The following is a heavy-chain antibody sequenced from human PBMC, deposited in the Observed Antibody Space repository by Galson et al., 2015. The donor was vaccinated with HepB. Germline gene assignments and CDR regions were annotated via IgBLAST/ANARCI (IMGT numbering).Heavy chain of an antibody. CDR1: GFTFSNFF. CDR3: ARYFCVPTSCYLDY. D-gene: IGHD2-2*01. V-gene: IGHV3-7*03. CDR2: LRQDGGDI. Sequence: SLRLSCAGSGFTFSNFFMSWVRQGPGKGLEWVAKLRQDGGDIVYVDSVRGRFTISRDNAKNSLYLQMNSLRVEDTAVYYCARYFCVPTSCYLDYWGQGTLVTVSS. J-gene: IGHJ4*02.